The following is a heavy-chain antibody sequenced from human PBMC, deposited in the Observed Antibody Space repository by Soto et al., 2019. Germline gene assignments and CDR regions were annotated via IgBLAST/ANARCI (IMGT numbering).Heavy chain of an antibody. CDR3: ATKGSSGFY. J-gene: IGHJ4*02. CDR1: GVPISSHEW. CDR2: SHESGNT. V-gene: IGHV4-4*02. Sequence: QVQLQESGPGLVKPSGTLSLTCVVSGVPISSHEWWTWVRQPPGEGLEWMGESHESGNTNYNSSLGSRVTISVDKSKNQFSLKLSSVTVADTAVYYCATKGSSGFYWGQGTLVTVSS. D-gene: IGHD6-13*01.